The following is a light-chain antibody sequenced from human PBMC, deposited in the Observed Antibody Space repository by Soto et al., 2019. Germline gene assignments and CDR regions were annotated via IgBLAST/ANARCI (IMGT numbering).Light chain of an antibody. J-gene: IGKJ1*01. CDR2: GAS. CDR3: QQYGSSLRT. Sequence: EIVLTQSPGTLSLSPGGRATLSCRVSQSISSNYLAWYQQKPGQASRLLIYGASSRATGIPDRFSGGGSGTDFTLTISRLEPEDFAVYYCQQYGSSLRTFGQGTKVEIK. CDR1: QSISSNY. V-gene: IGKV3-20*01.